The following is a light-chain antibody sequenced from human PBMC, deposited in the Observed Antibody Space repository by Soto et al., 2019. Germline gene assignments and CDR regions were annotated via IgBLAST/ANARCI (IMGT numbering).Light chain of an antibody. CDR1: QSLLHSNGYNY. J-gene: IGKJ1*01. Sequence: DSVMTQFPLSLSVTPGEPASISCRSSQSLLHSNGYNYLDWYVQKPGQSPQLLIYLGSNRASGVPDRFSGSGSGTDFTLKISRVEAEDVGVYYCMQALQIRVEFGQGTKVKIK. CDR3: MQALQIRVE. CDR2: LGS. V-gene: IGKV2-28*01.